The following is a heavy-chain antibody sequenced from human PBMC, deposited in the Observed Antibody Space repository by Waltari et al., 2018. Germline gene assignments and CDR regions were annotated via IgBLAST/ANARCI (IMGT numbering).Heavy chain of an antibody. V-gene: IGHV1-69*05. Sequence: QVQLVQSGAEVKKPGSSVKVSCKASGGPFSSYAISWVRPAPGTGLEWMGGIIPIFGTANYAQKFQGRVTITTDESTSTAYMELSSLRSEDTAVYYCASTRITIFGVVRESYYFDYWGQGTLVTVSS. J-gene: IGHJ4*02. CDR1: GGPFSSYA. CDR3: ASTRITIFGVVRESYYFDY. CDR2: IIPIFGTA. D-gene: IGHD3-3*01.